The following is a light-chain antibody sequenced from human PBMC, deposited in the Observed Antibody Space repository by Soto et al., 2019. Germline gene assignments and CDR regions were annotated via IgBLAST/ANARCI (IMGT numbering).Light chain of an antibody. CDR2: GAS. CDR1: QSVRSNS. V-gene: IGKV3-20*01. J-gene: IGKJ4*01. Sequence: EIVLTQSPRTLSLSPGESATLSCTASQSVRSNSLAWYQQKPGQAPRLLMFGASGRATGTPPRFSGRGSGTDLTITISRLEPEPFAVCYSQPYGTSPLTFGWGTKVDI. CDR3: QPYGTSPLT.